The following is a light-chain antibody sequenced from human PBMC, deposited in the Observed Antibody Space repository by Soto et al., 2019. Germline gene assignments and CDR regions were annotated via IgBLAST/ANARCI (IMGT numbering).Light chain of an antibody. CDR3: AAWDDSLSGWV. J-gene: IGLJ1*01. Sequence: QSVLTQPPSASGTPGQRVTISCSGSSSNIGSNYVYWYQQLPRTAPKLLIYSNNQRPSGVPDRFSGSKSGTSASLAISGLRSEDEADYYCAAWDDSLSGWVFGTGTKVTAL. CDR2: SNN. V-gene: IGLV1-47*02. CDR1: SSNIGSNY.